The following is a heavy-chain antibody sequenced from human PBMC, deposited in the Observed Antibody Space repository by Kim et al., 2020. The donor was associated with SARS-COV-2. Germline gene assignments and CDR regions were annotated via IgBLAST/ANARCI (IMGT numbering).Heavy chain of an antibody. V-gene: IGHV3-21*01. D-gene: IGHD3-10*01. CDR2: IISDSYI. CDR1: GFSFSSYS. J-gene: IGHJ4*01. CDR3: VRNHIPNYFASGNIEY. Sequence: GGSLRLSCAVSGFSFSSYSMNWVRQAPGKGLEWVSSIISDSYIYYADSVMGGFIIFCDSDNNTSYYLMISLRAEDTAAYYFVRNHIPNYFASGNIEYWG.